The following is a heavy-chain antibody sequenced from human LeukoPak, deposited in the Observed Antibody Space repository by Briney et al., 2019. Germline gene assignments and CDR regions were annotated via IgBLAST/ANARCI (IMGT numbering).Heavy chain of an antibody. D-gene: IGHD2-21*02. CDR3: ARDGGGGDPGAYNWSDP. CDR2: IYYSGST. Sequence: SETLSLTCTVSGGSISSYYWSWIRQPPGKGLEWIGYIYYSGSTNYNPSLKSRVTISVDTSKNQFSLKLSSVTAADTAVYYCARDGGGGDPGAYNWSDPWGQGTLVTVSS. V-gene: IGHV4-59*01. J-gene: IGHJ5*02. CDR1: GGSISSYY.